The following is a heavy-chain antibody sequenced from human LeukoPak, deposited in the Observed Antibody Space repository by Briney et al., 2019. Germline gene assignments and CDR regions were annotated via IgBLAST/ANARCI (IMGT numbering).Heavy chain of an antibody. CDR1: GYTLTELS. CDR2: FDSEDGET. CDR3: AILAVAGQRAFEYFQH. Sequence: ASVKVSCKVSGYTLTELSMHWVRQAPGKGLEWMGGFDSEDGETIYAQKFQGRVTMTEDTSTDTACMELSSLRSEDTAVYYCAILAVAGQRAFEYFQHWGQGTLVTVSS. J-gene: IGHJ1*01. D-gene: IGHD6-19*01. V-gene: IGHV1-24*01.